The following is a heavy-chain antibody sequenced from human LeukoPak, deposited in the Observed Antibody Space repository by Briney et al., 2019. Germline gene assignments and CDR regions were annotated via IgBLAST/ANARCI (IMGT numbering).Heavy chain of an antibody. V-gene: IGHV3-21*04. CDR3: ANGGYYYYYMDV. CDR1: GFTFSSYS. Sequence: GGSLRLSCAASGFTFSSYSMNWVRQAPGKGLEWVSSISSSSSYIYYEDSVKGRFTISRDNSKNTLYLQMNSLRAEDTAVYYCANGGYYYYYMDVWGKGTTVTVSS. D-gene: IGHD3-16*01. CDR2: ISSSSSYI. J-gene: IGHJ6*03.